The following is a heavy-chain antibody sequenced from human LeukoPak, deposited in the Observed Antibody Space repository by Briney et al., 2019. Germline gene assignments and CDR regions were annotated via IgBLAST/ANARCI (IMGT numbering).Heavy chain of an antibody. CDR1: GVTFSSYG. V-gene: IGHV3-30*18. Sequence: GGSLRLSCAASGVTFSSYGMHWVRQAPGKGLEWGAVISYDGSNKYYADSVKGRFTISRDNSKNTLYLQMNSLRAEDTAVYYCAKDGYSSSWYGTSYFDYWGQGTLVTVSS. CDR3: AKDGYSSSWYGTSYFDY. D-gene: IGHD6-13*01. CDR2: ISYDGSNK. J-gene: IGHJ4*02.